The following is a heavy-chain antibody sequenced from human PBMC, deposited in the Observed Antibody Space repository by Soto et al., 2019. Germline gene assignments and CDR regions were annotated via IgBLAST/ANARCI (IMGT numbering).Heavy chain of an antibody. D-gene: IGHD1-26*01. J-gene: IGHJ5*02. CDR3: ARTKANKWFDP. CDR2: IKQDGGEK. Sequence: EVQLVESGGGLVQPGGSLRLSCAASGFTFSSYWMSWVRQAPGKGLEWVANIKQDGGEKYYVDSVKGRFTISRDNAKNPLYLQMNSLRAEYTAVYYCARTKANKWFDPWGQGTLVTVSS. CDR1: GFTFSSYW. V-gene: IGHV3-7*03.